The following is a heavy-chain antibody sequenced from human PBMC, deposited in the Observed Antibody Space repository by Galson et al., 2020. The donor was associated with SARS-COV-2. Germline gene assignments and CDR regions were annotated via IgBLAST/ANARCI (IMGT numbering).Heavy chain of an antibody. D-gene: IGHD6-6*01. CDR3: AKVASIAARFFDY. J-gene: IGHJ4*02. CDR1: GFTFSSYG. Sequence: GESLKISCAASGFTFSSYGMHWVRQAPGKGLEWVAVISYDGSNKYYADSVKGRFTISRDNSKNTLYLQMNSLRAEDTAVYYFAKVASIAARFFDYWGQGTLVTVSS. CDR2: ISYDGSNK. V-gene: IGHV3-30*18.